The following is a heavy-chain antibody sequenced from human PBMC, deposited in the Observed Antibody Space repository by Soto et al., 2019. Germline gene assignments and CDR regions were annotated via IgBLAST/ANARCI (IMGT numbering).Heavy chain of an antibody. CDR1: GVLVSRGSYY. J-gene: IGHJ5*02. CDR2: SYHTGIT. V-gene: IGHV4-61*01. CDR3: PRECAPYQS. Sequence: PEELSLSWSGSGVLVSRGSYYLSWIRQPPGKGLEWIGYSYHTGITKYNPALRSRVTISVDTSKNQFSLNLKSVTAADTSVYYRPRECAPYQSWGQGTLLSGS.